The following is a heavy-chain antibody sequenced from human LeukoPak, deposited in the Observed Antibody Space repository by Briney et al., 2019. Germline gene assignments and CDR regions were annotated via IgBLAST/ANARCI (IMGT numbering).Heavy chain of an antibody. V-gene: IGHV4-59*01. CDR3: ARGGAARDFDY. CDR2: IYYSGST. Sequence: PSETLSLTCTVSGGSISSYYWSWIRQPPGKGLEWIGYIYYSGSTNYNPSLKSRVTISVDTSKNQFSLKLSSVTAADTAVYYCARGGAARDFDYWGQGTLVTVSS. CDR1: GGSISSYY. D-gene: IGHD6-6*01. J-gene: IGHJ4*02.